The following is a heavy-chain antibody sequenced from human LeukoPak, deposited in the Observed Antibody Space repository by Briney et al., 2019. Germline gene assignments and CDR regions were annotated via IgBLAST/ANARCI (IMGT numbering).Heavy chain of an antibody. V-gene: IGHV3-23*01. D-gene: IGHD5-18*01. CDR1: GFTFSNFA. J-gene: IGHJ6*03. CDR2: ISGSGGST. CDR3: AKVERGYSYGWYYYMDV. Sequence: PGGSLRLSCAASGFTFSNFAMSWVRQAPGKGLEWVSAISGSGGSTYYADSVKGRFTISRDNSKNTLYLQMNSLRAEDTAVYYCAKVERGYSYGWYYYMDVWGKGTTVTISS.